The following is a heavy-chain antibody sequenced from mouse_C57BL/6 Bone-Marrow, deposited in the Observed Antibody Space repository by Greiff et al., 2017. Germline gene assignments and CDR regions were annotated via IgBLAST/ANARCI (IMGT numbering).Heavy chain of an antibody. J-gene: IGHJ1*03. CDR1: GYSFTDYN. D-gene: IGHD2-4*01. Sequence: VQLKQSGPELVKPGASVKISCKASGYSFTDYNMNWVKQSNGKSLEWIGVINPNYGTTSYNQKFKGKATLTVDQSSSTAYMQLNRLTSEDSAVYYCERDCDYDWYFDVWGTGTTVTVSS. V-gene: IGHV1-39*01. CDR3: ERDCDYDWYFDV. CDR2: INPNYGTT.